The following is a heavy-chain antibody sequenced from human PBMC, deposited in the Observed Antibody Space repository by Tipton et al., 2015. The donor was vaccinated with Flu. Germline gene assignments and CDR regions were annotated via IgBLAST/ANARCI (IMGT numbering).Heavy chain of an antibody. CDR1: GYNFATYW. V-gene: IGHV5-51*01. J-gene: IGHJ6*02. Sequence: VQLVQSGVEMKKPGESLKISCMGSGYNFATYWIGWVRQMPGKGLEWMGIIYPGDYDTGYRPSFQGQVIISADKSISTAYLQWSSLKATDTAMYYCARLPAVTTLFYYSGMNVWGQGTTVTVSS. D-gene: IGHD4-17*01. CDR3: ARLPAVTTLFYYSGMNV. CDR2: IYPGDYDT.